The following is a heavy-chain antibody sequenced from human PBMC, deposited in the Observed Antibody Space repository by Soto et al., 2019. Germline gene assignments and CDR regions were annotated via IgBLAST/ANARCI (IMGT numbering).Heavy chain of an antibody. CDR1: GFTFSSYE. D-gene: IGHD3-16*02. J-gene: IGHJ6*02. Sequence: GGSLRLSCAASGFTFSSYEMNWVRQDPVKGLEWVSYISSSGSTIYYADSVKGRFTISRDNAKNSLYLQMNSLRAEDTAVYYCAREGLITFGGVIAPGDRYYGMDVWGQGTTVTVSS. CDR3: AREGLITFGGVIAPGDRYYGMDV. CDR2: ISSSGSTI. V-gene: IGHV3-48*03.